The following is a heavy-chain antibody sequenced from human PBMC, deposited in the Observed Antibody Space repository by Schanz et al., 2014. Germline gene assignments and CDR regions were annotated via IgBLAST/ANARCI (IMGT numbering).Heavy chain of an antibody. D-gene: IGHD2-15*01. CDR3: ARYCTGGSCRYYYYGMDV. Sequence: QVHLVESGGGLVKPGGSLRLSCAASGFTFSDYYMTWIRQAPGKGLEWVSYISSSGSFTNYADSVKGRFTISRDNAKNSLHLQMNSLRAEDTAVYYCARYCTGGSCRYYYYGMDVWGQGTTVTVSS. J-gene: IGHJ6*02. CDR2: ISSSGSFT. CDR1: GFTFSDYY. V-gene: IGHV3-11*06.